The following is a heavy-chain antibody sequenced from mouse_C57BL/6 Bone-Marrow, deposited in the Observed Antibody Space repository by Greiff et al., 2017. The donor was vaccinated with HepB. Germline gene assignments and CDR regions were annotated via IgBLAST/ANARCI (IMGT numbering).Heavy chain of an antibody. CDR3: ARGGGVTAN. J-gene: IGHJ4*01. CDR2: IDPSDSYT. D-gene: IGHD2-2*01. CDR1: GYTFTSYW. Sequence: QVQLQQPGAELVKPGASVKLSCKASGYTFTSYWMHWVKQRPGQGLEWIGEIDPSDSYTNYNQKFKGKATLTVDTSSSTAYMQLSSLTSEDSAVYYCARGGGVTANWGQGTSVTVSS. V-gene: IGHV1-50*01.